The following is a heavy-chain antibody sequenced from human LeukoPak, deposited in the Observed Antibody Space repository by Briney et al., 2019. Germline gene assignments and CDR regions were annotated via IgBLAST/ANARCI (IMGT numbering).Heavy chain of an antibody. CDR1: GFTFSNAW. J-gene: IGHJ4*02. CDR2: IKSKTDGGTT. D-gene: IGHD4-17*01. V-gene: IGHV3-15*01. CDR3: TTDPYGDFGSLLDY. Sequence: PGGSLRLSCAASGFTFSNAWMSWVRQAPGKGLEWVGRIKSKTDGGTTDYAAPVKGRCTISRDDSKNTLYLQMNSLKTEDTAVYYCTTDPYGDFGSLLDYWGQGTLVTVSS.